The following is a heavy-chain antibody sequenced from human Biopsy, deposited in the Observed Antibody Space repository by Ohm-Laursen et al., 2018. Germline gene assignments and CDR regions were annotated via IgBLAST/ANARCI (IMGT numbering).Heavy chain of an antibody. CDR1: GGTFTNHA. CDR2: SIPLFNTA. V-gene: IGHV1-69*06. D-gene: IGHD3-22*01. J-gene: IGHJ2*01. CDR3: ARFPLGAYDDSGSYRTVEHWYFDL. Sequence: SVKVSCKASGGTFTNHAVGWVRQAPGQGLEWVGSSIPLFNTANYADKFQGRVTLTADKSTTTAYMELSSLRSEDTAIYYCARFPLGAYDDSGSYRTVEHWYFDLWGRGTLATVSS.